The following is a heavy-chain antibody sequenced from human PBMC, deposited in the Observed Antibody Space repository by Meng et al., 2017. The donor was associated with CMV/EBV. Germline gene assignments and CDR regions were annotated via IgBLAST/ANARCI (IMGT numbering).Heavy chain of an antibody. CDR1: GFTFSDYY. D-gene: IGHD1-7*01. CDR3: ARDRTTGAFDI. J-gene: IGHJ3*02. V-gene: IGHV3-11*04. CDR2: ISSSGSTI. Sequence: GESLKISCAASGFTFSDYYMSWIRQAPGKGLEWVSYISSSGSTIYYADSVKGRFTISRDNAKNSLYLQMNSLRAEDTAVYYCARDRTTGAFDIRGQGTMVTVSS.